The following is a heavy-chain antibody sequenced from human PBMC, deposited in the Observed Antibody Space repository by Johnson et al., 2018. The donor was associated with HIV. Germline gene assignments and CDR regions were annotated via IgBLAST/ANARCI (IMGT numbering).Heavy chain of an antibody. CDR2: ISWDGGST. Sequence: VQLVESGGGVVQPGRSLRLSCAASGFTFSSYGMHWVRQAPGKGLEWVSFISWDGGSTYYADSVKGRFTISRDNSKNSLYLQMNSLRAEDSALYYCAKEGRDAFDIWGQGTTVTVSS. V-gene: IGHV3-43D*04. J-gene: IGHJ3*02. CDR1: GFTFSSYG. D-gene: IGHD3-10*01. CDR3: AKEGRDAFDI.